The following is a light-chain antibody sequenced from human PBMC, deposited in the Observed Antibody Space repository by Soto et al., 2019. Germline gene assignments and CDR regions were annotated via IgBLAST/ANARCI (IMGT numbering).Light chain of an antibody. CDR3: QEYSTYST. V-gene: IGKV1-5*01. CDR1: QSISSW. CDR2: DAS. J-gene: IGKJ1*01. Sequence: DIHMTLSPSTLSGSVGDRVSITFRASQSISSWLAWYQQKPGKAPKLLIYDASSLESGVPSRFSGSGSGTEFTLTISSLQADDSATYYCQEYSTYSTFGPGTKVDI.